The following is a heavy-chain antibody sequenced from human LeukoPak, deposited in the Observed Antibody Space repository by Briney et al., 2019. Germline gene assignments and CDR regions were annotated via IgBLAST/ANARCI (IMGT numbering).Heavy chain of an antibody. V-gene: IGHV3-23*01. CDR1: GFTFSSYS. J-gene: IGHJ4*02. D-gene: IGHD5-18*01. Sequence: PGGSLRLSCAASGFTFSSYSMNWVRQAPGKGLEWVSAISGSGGSTYYADSVKGRFTISRDNSKNTLYLQMNSLRAEDTAVYYCALLLLWIQLPYYFDYGGQGTLVTVS. CDR2: ISGSGGST. CDR3: ALLLLWIQLPYYFDY.